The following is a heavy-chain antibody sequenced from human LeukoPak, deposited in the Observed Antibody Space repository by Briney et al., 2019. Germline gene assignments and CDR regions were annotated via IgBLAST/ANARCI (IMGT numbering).Heavy chain of an antibody. Sequence: SSETLSLTCAVSGGSISSSNWWSWVRQPPGKGLEWIGEIYHNGSTNYNPSLKSRVTISADKSKNQFSLKLSSMTAADTAVYYCARLMGYYYDSSDNIGVFDIWGQGTMVTVSS. CDR3: ARLMGYYYDSSDNIGVFDI. D-gene: IGHD3-22*01. CDR1: GGSISSSNW. V-gene: IGHV4-4*02. J-gene: IGHJ3*02. CDR2: IYHNGST.